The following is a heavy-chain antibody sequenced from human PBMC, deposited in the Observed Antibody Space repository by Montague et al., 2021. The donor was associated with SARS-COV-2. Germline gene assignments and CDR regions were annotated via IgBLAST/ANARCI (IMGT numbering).Heavy chain of an antibody. CDR1: GDSISSYY. CDR3: ARGQLWFDY. D-gene: IGHD5-18*01. V-gene: IGHV4-59*08. CDR2: IYYSGST. J-gene: IGHJ4*02. Sequence: SETLSLTCTVSGDSISSYYWSWIRQSPGTGLEWIGYIYYSGSTNYNPSLKSRATISVDTSKNQFSLKLRSVTAADTAVYYCARGQLWFDYWGQGTLVTVSS.